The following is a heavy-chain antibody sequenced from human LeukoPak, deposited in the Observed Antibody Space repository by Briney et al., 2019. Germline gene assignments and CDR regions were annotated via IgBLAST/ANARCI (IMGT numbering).Heavy chain of an antibody. D-gene: IGHD3-22*01. Sequence: PGGSLRLSCAASGFTFSTYWMHWVRQAPGKGLVWVSRINSDGSSTKYADSVKGRFTISRDNAKSTLYLQMNSLRAEDTAVYYCARDRSHYDGSGYLSYWGQGSLVTVSS. V-gene: IGHV3-74*03. J-gene: IGHJ4*02. CDR2: INSDGSST. CDR1: GFTFSTYW. CDR3: ARDRSHYDGSGYLSY.